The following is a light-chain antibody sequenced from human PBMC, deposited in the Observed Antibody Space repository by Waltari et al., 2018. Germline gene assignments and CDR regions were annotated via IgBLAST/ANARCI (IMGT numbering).Light chain of an antibody. CDR3: QQAKGFPFT. V-gene: IGKV1-12*01. J-gene: IGKJ3*01. Sequence: DIQMTQSPSSVGAYVGDTVTISCRASQDIANWLAWYQQHPGRAPRLLIYDVTSLQDGVPSRFSGSGSGTDFTLTISSLQPEDFATYYCQQAKGFPFTFGPGTKVDFK. CDR2: DVT. CDR1: QDIANW.